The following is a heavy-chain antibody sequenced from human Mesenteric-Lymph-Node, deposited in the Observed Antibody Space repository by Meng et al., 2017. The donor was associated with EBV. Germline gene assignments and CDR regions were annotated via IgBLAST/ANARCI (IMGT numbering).Heavy chain of an antibody. CDR3: ATDDCNGGTCYSCDY. Sequence: QVQLVQSGAGVKKPGSSVKVSCKASGGSFSSYPISWVRQAPGQGLEWMGGIIPMFGAARYAQKFQGRVTITADESTTTAYMELSSLSSDDTAIYYCATDDCNGGTCYSCDYWGQGTLVTVSS. CDR1: GGSFSSYP. V-gene: IGHV1-69*01. J-gene: IGHJ4*02. CDR2: IIPMFGAA. D-gene: IGHD2-15*01.